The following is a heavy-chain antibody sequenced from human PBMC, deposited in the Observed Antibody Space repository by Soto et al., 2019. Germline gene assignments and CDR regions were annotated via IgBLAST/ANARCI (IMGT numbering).Heavy chain of an antibody. Sequence: GGSLRLSCAASGFTFSSYGMHWVRQAPGKGLEWVAVISYDGSNKYYADSVKGRFTISRDNSKNTLYLQMNSLRAEDTAVYYCAIPMVRGEFDYWGQGTLVTVSS. D-gene: IGHD3-10*01. V-gene: IGHV3-30*03. CDR3: AIPMVRGEFDY. J-gene: IGHJ4*02. CDR1: GFTFSSYG. CDR2: ISYDGSNK.